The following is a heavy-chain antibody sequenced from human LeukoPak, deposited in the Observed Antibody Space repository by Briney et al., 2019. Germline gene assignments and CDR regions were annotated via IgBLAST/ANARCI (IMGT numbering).Heavy chain of an antibody. CDR1: GGSISSYY. CDR2: IYYSGST. D-gene: IGHD3-3*01. V-gene: IGHV4-59*08. CDR3: ARSPLENYYWRAYSLDAFDL. Sequence: SETLSLTCTVSGGSISSYYWSWIRQPPGKGLEWIGYIYYSGSTNYNRPLKSRVTISVDRTKNQFSLKLRSVTAADTSVYYCARSPLENYYWRAYSLDAFDLWGQGTMVTVSS. J-gene: IGHJ3*01.